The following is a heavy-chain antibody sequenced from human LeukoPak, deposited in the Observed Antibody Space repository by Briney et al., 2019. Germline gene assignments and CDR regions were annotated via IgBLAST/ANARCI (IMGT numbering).Heavy chain of an antibody. J-gene: IGHJ4*02. D-gene: IGHD3-22*01. CDR2: IFWDGDR. V-gene: IGHV2-5*02. CDR1: GFSLSTAGVG. Sequence: SGPTLVKPTQTLTLTFTSSGFSLSTAGVGVGWIRQPPGKALEWLALIFWDGDRRYSPSLERRLTITKDTSKNQVVLTMTNMDPVDTGTYYCAHRGDFSDNSGYYHYAALANWGQGTLVTVSS. CDR3: AHRGDFSDNSGYYHYAALAN.